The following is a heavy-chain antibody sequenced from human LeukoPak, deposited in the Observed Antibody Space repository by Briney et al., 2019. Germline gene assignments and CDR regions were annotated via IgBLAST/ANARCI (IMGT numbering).Heavy chain of an antibody. CDR2: INTGNGNT. Sequence: ASVKVSCTASGYTITDYIIHWVRQAPGQRLEWMGWINTGNGNTKYSQKLQDRVSITRDTSANTAYMELSSLGSEDTAVYYCARRSGGYDFWGQGTLVTVSS. V-gene: IGHV1-3*04. D-gene: IGHD5-12*01. CDR1: GYTITDYI. J-gene: IGHJ4*02. CDR3: ARRSGGYDF.